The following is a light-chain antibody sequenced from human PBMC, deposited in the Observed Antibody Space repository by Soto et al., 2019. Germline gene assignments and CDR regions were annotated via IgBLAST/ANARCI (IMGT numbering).Light chain of an antibody. CDR1: SSDVGGYNY. CDR2: DVS. CDR3: SSFTRSSTPHVL. V-gene: IGLV2-14*01. Sequence: QSARTQPASVSGSPVQSITISCTGTSSDVGGYNYVSWYQQHPGKSPTLMIYDVSNRPSGVSNRFSGSKSGNTASLTNYGLQAEEEADYYSSSFTRSSTPHVLFGGGPKLTVL. J-gene: IGLJ2*01.